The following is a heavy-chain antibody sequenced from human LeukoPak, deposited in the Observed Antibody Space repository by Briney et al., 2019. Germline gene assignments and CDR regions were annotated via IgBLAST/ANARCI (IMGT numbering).Heavy chain of an antibody. V-gene: IGHV4-59*01. CDR2: IYYSGST. Sequence: SETLSLTCTVSGGSISSYYWSWIRQPPGKGLEWIGYIYYSGSTNYNPSLKSRVTISVDTSKNQFSLKLSSVTAADTAVYYCARDQGLRYGLYGMDVWGQGTTVTVSS. CDR3: ARDQGLRYGLYGMDV. J-gene: IGHJ6*02. D-gene: IGHD4-17*01. CDR1: GGSISSYY.